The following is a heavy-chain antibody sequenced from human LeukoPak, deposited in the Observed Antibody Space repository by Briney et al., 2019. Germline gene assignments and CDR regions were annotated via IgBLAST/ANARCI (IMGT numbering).Heavy chain of an antibody. CDR3: AKSRYLVVGDWYYFDY. CDR1: GFTFSSYG. Sequence: GGSLRLSCAASGFTFSSYGMSWVRQAPGKGLEWVSAISGSGGSTYYADSVKGRFTISRDNSKNTLYLQMNSLRAEDTAVYYCAKSRYLVVGDWYYFDYWGQGTLVTVSS. CDR2: ISGSGGST. D-gene: IGHD3/OR15-3a*01. J-gene: IGHJ4*02. V-gene: IGHV3-23*01.